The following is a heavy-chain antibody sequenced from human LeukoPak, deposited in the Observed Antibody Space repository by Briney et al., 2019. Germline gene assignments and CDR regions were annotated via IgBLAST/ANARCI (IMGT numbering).Heavy chain of an antibody. D-gene: IGHD1-26*01. CDR3: ARYFHVAIVGASTPFDY. V-gene: IGHV1-18*01. Sequence: ASVKVSCKASGYTFTSYGISWVRQAPGRGLEWMGWISAYNGNTNYAQKLQGRVTMTTDTSTSTAYMELRSLRSDDTAVYYCARYFHVAIVGASTPFDYWGQGTLVTVSS. J-gene: IGHJ4*02. CDR2: ISAYNGNT. CDR1: GYTFTSYG.